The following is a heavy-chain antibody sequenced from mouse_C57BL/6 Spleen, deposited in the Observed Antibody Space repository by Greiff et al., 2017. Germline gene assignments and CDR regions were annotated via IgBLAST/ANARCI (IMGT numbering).Heavy chain of an antibody. J-gene: IGHJ3*01. Sequence: VQLQQSGAELVRPGASVKMSCKASGYSFTSYTMHWVKQRPGQGLDWIGYINPSSGYAKYNQKFKDKATLTADKSSSTAYIQLSSLTSADAAVYYCARESRTDAPFACWGTGTLVTVSA. CDR3: ARESRTDAPFAC. V-gene: IGHV1-4*01. CDR2: INPSSGYA. D-gene: IGHD5-1*01. CDR1: GYSFTSYT.